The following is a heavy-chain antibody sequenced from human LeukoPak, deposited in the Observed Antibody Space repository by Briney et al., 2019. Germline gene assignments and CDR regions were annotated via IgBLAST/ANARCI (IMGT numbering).Heavy chain of an antibody. V-gene: IGHV3-30*02. CDR2: IRYDGSNK. CDR1: GFTFSSYG. J-gene: IGHJ4*02. D-gene: IGHD6-13*01. Sequence: GGSLRLSCAASGFTFSSYGMHWVRQAPGKGLEWVAFIRYDGSNKYYADSAKGRFTISRDNSKNTLYLQMNSLRAEDTAVYYCAKDRGQYSSNLDYWGQGTLVTVSS. CDR3: AKDRGQYSSNLDY.